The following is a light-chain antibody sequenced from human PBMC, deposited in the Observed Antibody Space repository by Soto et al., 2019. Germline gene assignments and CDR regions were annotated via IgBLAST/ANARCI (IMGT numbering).Light chain of an antibody. J-gene: IGLJ2*01. V-gene: IGLV3-21*02. CDR1: NIGSKS. CDR3: QVWDSSSDHPVV. CDR2: DDS. Sequence: SYELTQPPSVSVAPGQTARITCGGNNIGSKSVYWYQQKPGQAPVLVVYDDSDRPSGIPELFSGSNSGNTATLTISRVEAGDEADYYCQVWDSSSDHPVVFGGGTKVTVL.